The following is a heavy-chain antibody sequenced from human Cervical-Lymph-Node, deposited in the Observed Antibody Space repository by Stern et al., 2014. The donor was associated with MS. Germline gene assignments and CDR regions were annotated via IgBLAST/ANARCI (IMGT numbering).Heavy chain of an antibody. J-gene: IGHJ4*02. CDR3: AKDGYNY. D-gene: IGHD5-24*01. CDR1: GYTFTGYY. Sequence: QLVQSGAEVKKPGASVKVSCKASGYTFTGYYIHWVRQAPGQGLEWMGWIIPNNCHTNYAQNFQGRVTMTRDTSISTAYMELSRLRSDDTAVYYCAKDGYNYWGQGTLVTVSS. V-gene: IGHV1-2*02. CDR2: IIPNNCHT.